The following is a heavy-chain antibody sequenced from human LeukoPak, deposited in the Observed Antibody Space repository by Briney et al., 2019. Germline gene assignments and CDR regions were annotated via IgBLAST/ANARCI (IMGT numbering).Heavy chain of an antibody. V-gene: IGHV4-39*07. J-gene: IGHJ4*02. CDR3: TGELAGTTVHY. CDR1: GDSIGSSSYF. CDR2: IYSNGDT. D-gene: IGHD1-7*01. Sequence: PSETLSLTCTVSGDSIGSSSYFWGWIRQPPGKGLEWIGSIYSNGDTYYNPSLKSRFTTSLDTSKNQFSLKLSSVTAADTAIYFCTGELAGTTVHYWGQGTLVTISS.